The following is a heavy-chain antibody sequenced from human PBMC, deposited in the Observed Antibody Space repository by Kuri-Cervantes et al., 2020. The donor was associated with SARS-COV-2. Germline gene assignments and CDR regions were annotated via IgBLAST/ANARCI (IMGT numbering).Heavy chain of an antibody. CDR3: ARGHSGSYPGDY. J-gene: IGHJ4*02. V-gene: IGHV1-3*01. CDR1: GYTFTSYA. Sequence: ASVKVSCKASGYTFTSYAMHWVRQAPGQRLEWMGWINASNGNTKYSQKFQGRVTITRDTSASTAYMELSSLRSEDTAVYYCARGHSGSYPGDYWGQGTLVTVSS. CDR2: INASNGNT. D-gene: IGHD1-26*01.